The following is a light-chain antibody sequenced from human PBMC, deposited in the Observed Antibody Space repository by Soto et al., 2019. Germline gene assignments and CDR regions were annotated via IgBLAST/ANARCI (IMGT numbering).Light chain of an antibody. CDR3: CSYAGIWV. CDR2: EVS. CDR1: SSDVGSYNL. J-gene: IGLJ3*02. Sequence: QSALTQPASVSGSPGQSITISCTGTSSDVGSYNLVSWYQQHPGKAPKLTIYEVSKRPSGVSNRFSGSKSGNTASLTISGLQAEDEADYYCCSYAGIWVFGGGTKLTVL. V-gene: IGLV2-23*02.